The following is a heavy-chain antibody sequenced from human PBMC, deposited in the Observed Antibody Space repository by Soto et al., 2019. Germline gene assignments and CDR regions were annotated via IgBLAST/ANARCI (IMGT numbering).Heavy chain of an antibody. V-gene: IGHV4-4*02. CDR2: VFHGGTT. CDR1: GDSITSDHY. CDR3: AGLQTTVSSIDY. Sequence: QVYLQESGPGLVRPSETLSLTCAVSGDSITSDHYWSWVRQPPGKGLEWIGEVFHGGTTFYNPSLKSRVTILVDNSRRQFSLRLTSVTAADTAVYYCAGLQTTVSSIDYWGQGTLVTVSS. J-gene: IGHJ4*02. D-gene: IGHD4-4*01.